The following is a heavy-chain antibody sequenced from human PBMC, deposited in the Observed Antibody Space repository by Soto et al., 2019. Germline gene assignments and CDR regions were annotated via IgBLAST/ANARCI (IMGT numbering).Heavy chain of an antibody. Sequence: QVPLVESGGGVVQPGRSLRLSCAASGFTFSSYGMHWVRQAPGKGLEWVAVISYDGSNKYYADSVKGRFTISRDNSKNTLYLQMNSLRAEDTAVYSCAKDDHADLYGLLDYWGQGTLVTVSS. CDR1: GFTFSSYG. CDR3: AKDDHADLYGLLDY. D-gene: IGHD4-17*01. V-gene: IGHV3-30*18. J-gene: IGHJ4*02. CDR2: ISYDGSNK.